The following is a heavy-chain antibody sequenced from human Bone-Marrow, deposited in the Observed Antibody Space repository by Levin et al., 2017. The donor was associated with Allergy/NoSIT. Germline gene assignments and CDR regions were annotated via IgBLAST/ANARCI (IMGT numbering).Heavy chain of an antibody. V-gene: IGHV1-2*02. CDR1: GYTFTAYY. D-gene: IGHD2-2*03. J-gene: IGHJ4*01. CDR2: INPNSGDT. Sequence: ASVKVSCKASGYTFTAYYIHWVRQAPGRGLEWMGWINPNSGDTNYAQTFAGRVTLTRDTSTRTAYMEMSGLRFDDTATYYCVALDMVVPSSTWDYWGQGTLVTVSS. CDR3: VALDMVVPSSTWDY.